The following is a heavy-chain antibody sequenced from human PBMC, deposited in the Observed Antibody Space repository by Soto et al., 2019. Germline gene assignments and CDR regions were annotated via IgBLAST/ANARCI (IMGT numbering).Heavy chain of an antibody. CDR1: SGSISSSNW. V-gene: IGHV4-4*02. CDR3: ARVGSGSSGYYFDY. Sequence: QVQLQESGPGLVKPSGTLSLTCAVSSGSISSSNWWSWVRQPPGKGLEWIVEIYHSGSTNYNPSLKSRVTISVDKSKNQFSLKLSSVTAADTAVYYCARVGSGSSGYYFDYWGQGTLVTVSS. J-gene: IGHJ4*02. D-gene: IGHD6-13*01. CDR2: IYHSGST.